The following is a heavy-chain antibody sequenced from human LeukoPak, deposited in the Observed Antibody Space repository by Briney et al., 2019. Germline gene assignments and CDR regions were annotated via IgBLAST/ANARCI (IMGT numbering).Heavy chain of an antibody. CDR3: ARDRYASGSYYNLFDS. Sequence: GGSLRLSCAASGFNFHNYAMHWVRQAPGKGLEWVALISFEGSNKYYADSVKGRFTISRDNSRNTLFLQMNSLRAEDTAIYYCARDRYASGSYYNLFDSWGQGTLVTVSS. D-gene: IGHD3-10*01. J-gene: IGHJ4*02. V-gene: IGHV3-30*04. CDR1: GFNFHNYA. CDR2: ISFEGSNK.